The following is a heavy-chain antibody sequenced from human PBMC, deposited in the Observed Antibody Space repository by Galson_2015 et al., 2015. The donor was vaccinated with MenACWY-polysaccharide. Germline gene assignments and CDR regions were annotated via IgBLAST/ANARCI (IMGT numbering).Heavy chain of an antibody. CDR2: IKQDGGEK. V-gene: IGHV3-7*01. Sequence: SLRLSCAASGFSFSNYWMSWVRQAPGKGLQWVANIKQDGGEKYYVDSVKGRFSISRDNAKNLLYLQMDILRPEDTAVFYCARFPHDVWTGYYPNWYFDLWGRGTL. D-gene: IGHD3/OR15-3a*01. CDR1: GFSFSNYW. J-gene: IGHJ2*01. CDR3: ARFPHDVWTGYYPNWYFDL.